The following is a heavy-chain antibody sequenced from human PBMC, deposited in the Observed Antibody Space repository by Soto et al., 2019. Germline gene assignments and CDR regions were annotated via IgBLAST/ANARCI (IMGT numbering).Heavy chain of an antibody. CDR2: IYHSGKA. V-gene: IGHV4-30-2*01. D-gene: IGHD3-22*01. Sequence: QLQLQESAPGLVKPSQTLSLTCAVSGGSISSGDYSWNWIRQPPGKGLEWIGYIYHSGKAFYNPSLKSRVRISVDNSENRFSLKVNSETAADTAVYYCAGATQYFFDSSGYPTVPHFAPDIWGQGTMVTVSS. J-gene: IGHJ3*02. CDR1: GGSISSGDYS. CDR3: AGATQYFFDSSGYPTVPHFAPDI.